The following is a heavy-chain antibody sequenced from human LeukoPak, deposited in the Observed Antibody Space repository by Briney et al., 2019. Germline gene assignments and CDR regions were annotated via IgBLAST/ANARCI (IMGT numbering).Heavy chain of an antibody. D-gene: IGHD3-3*01. CDR1: GGSFSAYY. Sequence: SETLSLTCAVYGGSFSAYYWSWIRQPPGKGLEWIGEINHSGSTNYNPSLKSRVTISVDTPKSQFSLKLSSVTAADTAVYYCARTGDYDFWSGYYSYPQTRWFDPWGQGTLVTVSS. V-gene: IGHV4-34*01. CDR2: INHSGST. CDR3: ARTGDYDFWSGYYSYPQTRWFDP. J-gene: IGHJ5*02.